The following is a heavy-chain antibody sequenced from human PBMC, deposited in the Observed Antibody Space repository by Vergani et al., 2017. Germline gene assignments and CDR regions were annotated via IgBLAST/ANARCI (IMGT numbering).Heavy chain of an antibody. Sequence: EVQLVESGGGLVRPGGSLRLSCAASGFTFSSYSMNWVRQAPGKGLEWVSSISSSSTYIYYADSVKGRFTISRDNAKNSLYLQMNSLRAEDTAVYYCARGSVAGSYYCSGMDVWGQGTTVTVSS. CDR1: GFTFSSYS. CDR2: ISSSSTYI. V-gene: IGHV3-21*01. CDR3: ARGSVAGSYYCSGMDV. J-gene: IGHJ6*02. D-gene: IGHD6-19*01.